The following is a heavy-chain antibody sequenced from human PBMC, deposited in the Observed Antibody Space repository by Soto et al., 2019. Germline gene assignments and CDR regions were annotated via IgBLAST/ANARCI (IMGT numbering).Heavy chain of an antibody. V-gene: IGHV1-69*12. CDR2: IIPIFDTA. Sequence: QLQLVQSGAEVKKPGSSVTVSCKASGGTFSSYAISWVRQATGQGLEWMGGIIPIFDTANDAQKFQGRVTITADESTSTAYMELSSLRSEDTAVYYCARDRGDGYNLLGYWGQGTPVTVS. D-gene: IGHD1-1*01. J-gene: IGHJ4*02. CDR3: ARDRGDGYNLLGY. CDR1: GGTFSSYA.